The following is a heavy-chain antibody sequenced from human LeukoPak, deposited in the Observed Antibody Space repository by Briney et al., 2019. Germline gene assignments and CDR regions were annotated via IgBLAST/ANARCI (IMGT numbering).Heavy chain of an antibody. CDR2: IKQDGSEK. CDR3: AKEIGDYGVDY. Sequence: GGSLRLSCAASGFSFSSYWMSWVRQAPGKGLEWVANIKQDGSEKYYVDSVKGRFTISRDNAKNSLFPQMNSLRAEDTAVYYCAKEIGDYGVDYWGQGTLVTVSS. CDR1: GFSFSSYW. J-gene: IGHJ4*02. D-gene: IGHD4-17*01. V-gene: IGHV3-7*03.